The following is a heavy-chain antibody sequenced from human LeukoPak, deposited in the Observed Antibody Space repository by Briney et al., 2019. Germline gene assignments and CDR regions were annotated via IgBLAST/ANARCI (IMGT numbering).Heavy chain of an antibody. D-gene: IGHD5-24*01. CDR3: ARGGWPIDY. J-gene: IGHJ4*02. CDR1: GGSISSSSYY. V-gene: IGHV4-39*07. CDR2: IYYSGST. Sequence: SETLSLTCTVSGGSISSSSYYWGWIRQPPGKGLEWIGSIYYSGSTYYNPSLKSRVAISVDTSKNQFSLKLSSVTAADTAVYYCARGGWPIDYWGQGTLVTVSS.